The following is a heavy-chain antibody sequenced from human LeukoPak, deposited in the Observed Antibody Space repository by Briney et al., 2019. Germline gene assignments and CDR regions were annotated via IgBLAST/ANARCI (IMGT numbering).Heavy chain of an antibody. CDR1: GASISTIISY. J-gene: IGHJ5*02. CDR2: IYYSGTT. Sequence: SETLSLTCTVSGASISTIISYWGWIRQTPGKGLEWIGSIYYSGTTYYNPSLESRVTISIDTSKNQFSVKLTSVTAADTAVYYCARDQGAVAGINPWGQGTLVTVSS. V-gene: IGHV4-39*07. D-gene: IGHD6-19*01. CDR3: ARDQGAVAGINP.